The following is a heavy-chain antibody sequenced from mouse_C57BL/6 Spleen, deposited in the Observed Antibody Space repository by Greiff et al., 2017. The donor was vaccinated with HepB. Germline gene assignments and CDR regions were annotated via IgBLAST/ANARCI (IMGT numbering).Heavy chain of an antibody. Sequence: EVQLVESEGGLVQPGSSMKLSCTASGFTFSDYYMAWVRQVPEKGLEWVANINYDGSSTYYLDSLKSRFIISRDNAKNILYLQMSSLKSEDTATYYCARITTTFDYWGQGTTLTVSS. CDR1: GFTFSDYY. V-gene: IGHV5-16*01. D-gene: IGHD1-1*01. J-gene: IGHJ2*01. CDR3: ARITTTFDY. CDR2: INYDGSST.